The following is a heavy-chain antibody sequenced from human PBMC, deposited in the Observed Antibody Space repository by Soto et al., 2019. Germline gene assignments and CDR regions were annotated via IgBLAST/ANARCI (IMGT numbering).Heavy chain of an antibody. CDR3: ARVRGGYSYSYYYGMDV. J-gene: IGHJ6*02. CDR1: GGSISSYY. V-gene: IGHV4-59*01. CDR2: IYYSGST. Sequence: KTSETLSLTCTVSGGSISSYYWSWIRQPPGKGMEWTGYIYYSGSTNYNPSLKSRVTISVDTSKNQFSLKLSSVTAADTAVYYCARVRGGYSYSYYYGMDVWGQETTVTVSS. D-gene: IGHD5-18*01.